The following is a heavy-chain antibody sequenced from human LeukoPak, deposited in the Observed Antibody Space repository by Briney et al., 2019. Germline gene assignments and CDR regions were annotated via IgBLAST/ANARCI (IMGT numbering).Heavy chain of an antibody. Sequence: EGSLRLSCQASGFSFSNYAISWVRQAPGKGLEWVSSINPDPTVTFFADSVKGRFTISRDDSRSMVHLQMNSLSADDTAVYYCARSGVATCHYWGQGTLVTVSS. CDR2: INPDPTVT. D-gene: IGHD3-10*01. V-gene: IGHV3-23*05. J-gene: IGHJ4*02. CDR3: ARSGVATCHY. CDR1: GFSFSNYA.